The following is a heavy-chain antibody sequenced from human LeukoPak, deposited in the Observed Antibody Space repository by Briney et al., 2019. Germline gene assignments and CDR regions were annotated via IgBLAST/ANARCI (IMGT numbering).Heavy chain of an antibody. J-gene: IGHJ5*02. V-gene: IGHV4-30-2*01. Sequence: PSLTLSLTCAVSGDSISSGGYSWSWIRQPPGKGLEWIGYIYHGGSAYYSPSLKSRANISVDKSKNQFSLKLSSVTAADTAVYYCARYFSGGQFKWFDPWGQGTLVTVSS. D-gene: IGHD1-26*01. CDR1: GDSISSGGYS. CDR2: IYHGGSA. CDR3: ARYFSGGQFKWFDP.